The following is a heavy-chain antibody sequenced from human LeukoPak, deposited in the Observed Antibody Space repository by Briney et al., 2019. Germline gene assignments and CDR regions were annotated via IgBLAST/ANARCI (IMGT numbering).Heavy chain of an antibody. V-gene: IGHV1-18*01. D-gene: IGHD3-22*01. Sequence: ASVKVSCKASGYTFTSYGISWVRQAPGQGLEWMGWISANNGNTNYAQKLQGRVTMTTDTSTSTAYMELRSLRSDDTAVYYCARAGSVVVKAYAFDIWGQGTMVTVSS. J-gene: IGHJ3*02. CDR1: GYTFTSYG. CDR2: ISANNGNT. CDR3: ARAGSVVVKAYAFDI.